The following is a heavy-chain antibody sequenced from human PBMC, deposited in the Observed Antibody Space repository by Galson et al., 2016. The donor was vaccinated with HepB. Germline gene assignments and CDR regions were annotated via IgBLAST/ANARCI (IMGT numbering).Heavy chain of an antibody. CDR3: ARRNDYMDV. D-gene: IGHD1-1*01. CDR2: LSPYSGNT. V-gene: IGHV1-18*01. CDR1: GYTFTGYG. J-gene: IGHJ6*03. Sequence: SVKVSCKASGYTFTGYGISWVRQAPGQGLEWMGWLSPYSGNTNYAQKFQGRVTMTTDTTTRTAYMELGSLRPDDTAVYYCARRNDYMDVWGKGTTVTVSS.